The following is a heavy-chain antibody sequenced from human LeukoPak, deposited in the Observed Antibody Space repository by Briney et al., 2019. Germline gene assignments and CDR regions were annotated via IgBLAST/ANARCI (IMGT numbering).Heavy chain of an antibody. CDR2: ISAYNGNT. V-gene: IGHV1-18*01. D-gene: IGHD3-10*01. CDR3: ARGGPLRRALAGETNFDY. CDR1: GYTFTSYG. Sequence: GASVKVSCKASGYTFTSYGISWVRQAPGQGLEWMGWISAYNGNTNYAQKLQGRVTMTTDTFTSTAYMELRSLRSDDTAVYYCARGGPLRRALAGETNFDYWGQGTLVTVSP. J-gene: IGHJ4*02.